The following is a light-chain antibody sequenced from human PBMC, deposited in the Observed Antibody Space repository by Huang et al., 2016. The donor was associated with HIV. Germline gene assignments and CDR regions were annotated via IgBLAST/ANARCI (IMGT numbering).Light chain of an antibody. Sequence: DIQMTQSPSSLSASVGDRVTITCRASQSIRSYLNWYQQTPGKAPKLLMHAASSLQGVVPSRFRGSGSGTAFTLTITNLQPEDFATYYCQQSYNTPRTFGQGTKVDFK. CDR1: QSIRSY. V-gene: IGKV1-39*01. CDR2: AAS. J-gene: IGKJ1*01. CDR3: QQSYNTPRT.